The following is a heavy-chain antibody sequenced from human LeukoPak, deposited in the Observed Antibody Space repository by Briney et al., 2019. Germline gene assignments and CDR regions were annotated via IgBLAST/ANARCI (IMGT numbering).Heavy chain of an antibody. J-gene: IGHJ6*02. Sequence: GASVKVSCKASGYTFTSYDINWVRQATGQGLEWMGWMNPNSGNTGYAQKFQGRVTMTRNTSISTAYMELSSLRSEDTAVYYCARGKEHTRVLRFLEWLLYGMDVWDQGTTVTVSS. CDR2: MNPNSGNT. V-gene: IGHV1-8*01. D-gene: IGHD3-3*01. CDR1: GYTFTSYD. CDR3: ARGKEHTRVLRFLEWLLYGMDV.